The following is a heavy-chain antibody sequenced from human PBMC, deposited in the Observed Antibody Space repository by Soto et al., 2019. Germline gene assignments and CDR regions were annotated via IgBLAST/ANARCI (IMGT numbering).Heavy chain of an antibody. CDR2: INHSGST. Sequence: SETLSLTCAVYGGSFSGYYWSWIRQPPGKGLEWIGEINHSGSTNYNPSLKSRVTISVDTSKNQFSLKLSSVTAADTAVYYCARDCSGGSCYESSGYWGQGTLVTVSS. CDR3: ARDCSGGSCYESSGY. CDR1: GGSFSGYY. J-gene: IGHJ4*02. D-gene: IGHD2-15*01. V-gene: IGHV4-34*01.